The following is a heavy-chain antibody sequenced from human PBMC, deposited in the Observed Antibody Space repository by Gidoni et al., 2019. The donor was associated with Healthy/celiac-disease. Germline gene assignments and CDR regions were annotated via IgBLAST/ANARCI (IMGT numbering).Heavy chain of an antibody. J-gene: IGHJ4*02. V-gene: IGHV1-8*01. CDR1: GYTFTSYD. Sequence: QVQLVQSGAEVKKPGSSVKVSCTASGYTFTSYDINWARQATGQGLEWMGWMNPNSGNTGYAQKFQGRVTMTRNTSISTAYMELSSLRSEDTAVYYCARVKDSSGWPFDYWGQGTLVTVSS. CDR2: MNPNSGNT. D-gene: IGHD6-19*01. CDR3: ARVKDSSGWPFDY.